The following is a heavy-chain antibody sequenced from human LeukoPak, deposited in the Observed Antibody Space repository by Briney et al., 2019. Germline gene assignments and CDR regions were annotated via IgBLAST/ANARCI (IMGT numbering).Heavy chain of an antibody. CDR2: ISGSGGST. D-gene: IGHD6-25*01. CDR1: GFNFSSYA. CDR3: AKDQAEDHFDY. Sequence: GGSLRLSCAASGFNFSSYAMSWVRQAPGKGLEWVSAISGSGGSTYYADSVKGRFTISRDNSKNTLYLQMNSLRAEDTAEYYCAKDQAEDHFDYWGQGTLVTVSS. J-gene: IGHJ4*02. V-gene: IGHV3-23*01.